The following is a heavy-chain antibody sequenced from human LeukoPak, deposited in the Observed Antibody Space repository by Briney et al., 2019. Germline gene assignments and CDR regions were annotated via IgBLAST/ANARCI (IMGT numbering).Heavy chain of an antibody. Sequence: SETLSLTCTVSGGSISSSSYFWGWIRQPPGKGLEWIASVHHSGSTYYNPSLKSRLTISVDTSKNQFSLKMSSVTAADTAVYFCARQLYVSGSYYAPMDVWGKGTTVTISS. CDR2: VHHSGST. CDR1: GGSISSSSYF. V-gene: IGHV4-39*01. CDR3: ARQLYVSGSYYAPMDV. D-gene: IGHD3-10*01. J-gene: IGHJ6*03.